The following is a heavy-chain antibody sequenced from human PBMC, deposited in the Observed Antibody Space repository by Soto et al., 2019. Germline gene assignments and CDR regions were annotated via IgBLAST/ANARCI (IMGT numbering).Heavy chain of an antibody. CDR1: GYTFTSYG. Sequence: ASVKVSCKASGYTFTSYGISWVRQAPGQGLEWMGWISAYNGNTNYAQKLQGRVTMTTDTSTSTAYMELRSLRSGDTAVYYCARVSLSGWYGDYWGQGTLVTVSS. CDR2: ISAYNGNT. D-gene: IGHD6-19*01. J-gene: IGHJ4*02. V-gene: IGHV1-18*01. CDR3: ARVSLSGWYGDY.